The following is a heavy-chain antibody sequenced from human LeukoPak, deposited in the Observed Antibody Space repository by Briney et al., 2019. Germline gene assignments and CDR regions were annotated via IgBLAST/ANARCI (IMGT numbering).Heavy chain of an antibody. CDR3: AREGNRGAARTFDY. D-gene: IGHD1-26*01. Sequence: PGGSLRLSCAASGFTFSSYSMSWVRQAPGKGLEWVSSISSSSSYIYYADSVKGRFTISRDNAKNSLYLQMNSLRAEDTAVYYCAREGNRGAARTFDYWGQGTLVTVSS. CDR1: GFTFSSYS. J-gene: IGHJ4*02. CDR2: ISSSSSYI. V-gene: IGHV3-21*01.